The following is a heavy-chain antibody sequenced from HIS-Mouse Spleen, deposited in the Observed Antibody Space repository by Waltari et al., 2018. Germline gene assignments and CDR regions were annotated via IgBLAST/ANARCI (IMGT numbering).Heavy chain of an antibody. J-gene: IGHJ2*01. D-gene: IGHD6-13*01. CDR2: IYYSGST. V-gene: IGHV4-39*07. CDR3: AREIPYSSSWYDWYFDL. Sequence: QLQLQESGPGLGKPSETLSLTCTVSGGSISSSSYYWGWNRKPPGKGLEWIGGIYYSGSTSFNPSLKSRVSISVDTSKNQFSLKLSSVTTADTAVYYCAREIPYSSSWYDWYFDLWGRGTLVTVSS. CDR1: GGSISSSSYY.